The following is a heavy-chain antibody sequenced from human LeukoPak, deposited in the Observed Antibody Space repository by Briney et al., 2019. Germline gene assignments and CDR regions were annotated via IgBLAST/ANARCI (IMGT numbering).Heavy chain of an antibody. D-gene: IGHD3-9*01. CDR2: INHSGST. CDR1: GGSFSGYY. J-gene: IGHJ1*01. CDR3: ARDNYDILTGYAQH. Sequence: KPSETLSLTCAVYGGSFSGYYWSWIRQPPGKGLEWIGEINHSGSTNYNPSLKSRLTISVDTSKNQFSLKLTSVTAADTAVYYCARDNYDILTGYAQHWGQGTLVTVSS. V-gene: IGHV4-34*01.